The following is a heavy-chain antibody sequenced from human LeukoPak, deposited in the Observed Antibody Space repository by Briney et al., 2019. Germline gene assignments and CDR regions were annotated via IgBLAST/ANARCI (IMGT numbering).Heavy chain of an antibody. CDR1: GFTFSSYW. CDR3: ARGEFGDYYYFYMDV. CDR2: IKQDGSEK. J-gene: IGHJ6*03. Sequence: PGGSLRLSCAASGFTFSSYWMSWVRQAPGKGLEWVANIKQDGSEKYYVDSVKGRFTISRDDAKNSLFLQMNSLRAEDTATYYCARGEFGDYYYFYMDVWGKGTTVTVSS. V-gene: IGHV3-7*01. D-gene: IGHD2/OR15-2a*01.